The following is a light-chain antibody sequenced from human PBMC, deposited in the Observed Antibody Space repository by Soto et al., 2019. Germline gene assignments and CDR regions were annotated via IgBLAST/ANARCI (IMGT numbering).Light chain of an antibody. CDR3: QQSYTTPQT. CDR2: VAS. CDR1: QSISRF. Sequence: DIQMTQSPSSLSASFGDRVTIPCRASQSISRFLNWYEQKQGKAPKLLIYVASSLQGGVPSRFSGSGYGTDFNLTISSLQTEDFATYYCQQSYTTPQTFGQGTKVDIK. J-gene: IGKJ1*01. V-gene: IGKV1-39*01.